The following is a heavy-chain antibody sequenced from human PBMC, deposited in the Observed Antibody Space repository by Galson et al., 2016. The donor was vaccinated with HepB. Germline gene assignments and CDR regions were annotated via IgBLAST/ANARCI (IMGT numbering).Heavy chain of an antibody. Sequence: SLRLSCAASGFTFSNAWMSWVRQAPGKGLEWVGCIKSKTDGGTTDYAAPVKGRFTISRADAKNTLYLQMNSLKTEDTAVYYCTTDPRIFKYYDSSGYYYWDYWGQGTLVTVSS. CDR1: GFTFSNAW. J-gene: IGHJ4*02. D-gene: IGHD3-22*01. V-gene: IGHV3-15*01. CDR3: TTDPRIFKYYDSSGYYYWDY. CDR2: IKSKTDGGTT.